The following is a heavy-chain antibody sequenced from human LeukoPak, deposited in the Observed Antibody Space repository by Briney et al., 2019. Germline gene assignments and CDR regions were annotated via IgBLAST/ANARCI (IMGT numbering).Heavy chain of an antibody. CDR2: IYCSGST. V-gene: IGHV4-59*01. CDR1: GGSLSSYY. CDR3: AREVVGPDEDWFDP. J-gene: IGHJ5*02. Sequence: PSETLSLTCTVSGGSLSSYYWSWIRQPPGKGLEWIGYIYCSGSTNYNPSLTSRVTISVDTSKNQFSLKLSSVTAADAAVYYCAREVVGPDEDWFDPWGQGTLVTASS. D-gene: IGHD1-26*01.